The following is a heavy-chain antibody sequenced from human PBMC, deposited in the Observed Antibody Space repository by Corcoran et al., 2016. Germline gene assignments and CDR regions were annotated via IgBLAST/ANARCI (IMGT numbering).Heavy chain of an antibody. Sequence: QVQLQESGPGLVKPSETLSLTCTVSGGSVSSGSYYWSWLRQPPGKGLEWIGYIYYSGSTNYNPSLKSRVTISVDTSKNQFSLKLSSVTAADTAGYYCERTGATYDYWSGYYSNPNWFDPWGQGTLVTVSS. V-gene: IGHV4-61*01. CDR3: ERTGATYDYWSGYYSNPNWFDP. CDR2: IYYSGST. D-gene: IGHD3-3*01. CDR1: GGSVSSGSYY. J-gene: IGHJ5*02.